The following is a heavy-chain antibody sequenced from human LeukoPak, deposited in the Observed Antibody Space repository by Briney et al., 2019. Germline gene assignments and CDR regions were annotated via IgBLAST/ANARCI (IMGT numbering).Heavy chain of an antibody. CDR1: GFTLCRYA. D-gene: IGHD3-22*01. J-gene: IGHJ4*02. V-gene: IGHV3-23*01. CDR2: ISDTGGNT. Sequence: GGSLRLSCAASGFTLCRYAMSWGRQAPGEGAEWLSAISDTGGNTYYTDSVKGLFTISRDNSRNTLYLQMNSLRVEDTAFYYCATLVFDSSGYSYFDYWGQGTLVTVSS. CDR3: ATLVFDSSGYSYFDY.